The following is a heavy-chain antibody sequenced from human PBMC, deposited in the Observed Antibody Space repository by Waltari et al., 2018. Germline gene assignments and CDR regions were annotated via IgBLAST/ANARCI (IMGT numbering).Heavy chain of an antibody. D-gene: IGHD1-26*01. V-gene: IGHV4-34*01. J-gene: IGHJ1*01. CDR1: GGSFSGYY. CDR3: ARGYRPRYSGSYRRGYFQH. Sequence: QVQLQQWGAGLLKPSETLSLTCAVYGGSFSGYYWSWIRQPPGKGLEWIGEINHSGSTNYNPSLKSRVTISVDTSKNQFSLKLSSVTAADTAVYYCARGYRPRYSGSYRRGYFQHWGQGTLVTVSS. CDR2: INHSGST.